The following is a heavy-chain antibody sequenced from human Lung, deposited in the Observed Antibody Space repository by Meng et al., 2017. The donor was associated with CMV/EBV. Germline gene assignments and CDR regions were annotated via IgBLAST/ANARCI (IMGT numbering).Heavy chain of an antibody. CDR1: GIIFNTRG. D-gene: IGHD3-10*01. CDR3: VGHQGGPREGVRLV. V-gene: IGHV3-30*02. J-gene: IGHJ4*02. Sequence: GESXKISCAASGIIFNTRGIHWLRQAPGKGLEWVAFMWLGGTERYNEKIMKGRFTGSRDKSKNTVFLQLSSLRVEDTAVYYCVGHQGGPREGVRLVWGQGTXVTVSS. CDR2: MWLGGTER.